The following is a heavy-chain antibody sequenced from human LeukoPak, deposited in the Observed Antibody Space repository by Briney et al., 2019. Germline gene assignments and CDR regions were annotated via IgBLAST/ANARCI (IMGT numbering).Heavy chain of an antibody. D-gene: IGHD1-14*01. CDR3: AQLLDDNPIRWYFGL. Sequence: GSLRLSCAASGFTFSNYGMHWVRQAPGKGLEWVAVISYDGSKKYYADSVKGLFTISRDNSKNTLYLQMSSLRAEDTAVYYCAQLLDDNPIRWYFGLWGRGTLVTVSS. V-gene: IGHV3-30*18. CDR1: GFTFSNYG. CDR2: ISYDGSKK. J-gene: IGHJ2*01.